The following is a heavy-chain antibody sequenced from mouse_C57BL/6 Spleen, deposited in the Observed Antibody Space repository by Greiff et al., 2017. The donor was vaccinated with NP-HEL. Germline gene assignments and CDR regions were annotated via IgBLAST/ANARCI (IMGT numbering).Heavy chain of an antibody. V-gene: IGHV5-4*03. Sequence: EVKLVESGGGLVKPGGSLKLSCAASGFTFSSYAMSWVRQTPEKRLEWVATISDGGSYTYYPDNVKGRFTISRDNAKNNLYLQMSHLKSEDTAMYYCARELGAYWGQGTLVTVSA. D-gene: IGHD4-1*01. CDR1: GFTFSSYA. CDR2: ISDGGSYT. CDR3: ARELGAY. J-gene: IGHJ3*01.